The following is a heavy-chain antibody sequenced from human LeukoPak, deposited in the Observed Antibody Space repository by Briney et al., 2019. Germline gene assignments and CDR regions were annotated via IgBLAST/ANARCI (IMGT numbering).Heavy chain of an antibody. J-gene: IGHJ3*02. CDR1: GGTFSSYA. V-gene: IGHV1-69*04. CDR3: ALAATRPNDAFDI. Sequence: ASVKVSCKASGGTFSSYAISWVRQAPGQGLEWMGRIIPILGIANYAQKFQGRVTITADKSTSTAYMELSSLRSEDTAVYYCALAATRPNDAFDIWGQGTMVTVSS. D-gene: IGHD2-15*01. CDR2: IIPILGIA.